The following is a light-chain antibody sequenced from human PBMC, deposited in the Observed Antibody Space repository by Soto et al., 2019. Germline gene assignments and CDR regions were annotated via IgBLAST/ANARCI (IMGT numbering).Light chain of an antibody. CDR1: QRISSW. CDR3: QQYNSYSRT. CDR2: KAS. J-gene: IGKJ1*01. V-gene: IGKV1-5*03. Sequence: DIQMTQSPSTLSASVGDRVIITCRASQRISSWLAWYQQRPGKAPKLLIYKASTLESGVPSRFSGSGSGTEFTLTISSLQPDDFATYYCQQYNSYSRTFGQGTKVEIK.